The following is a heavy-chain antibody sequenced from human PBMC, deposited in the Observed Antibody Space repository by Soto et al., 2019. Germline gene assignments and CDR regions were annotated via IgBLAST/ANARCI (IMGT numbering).Heavy chain of an antibody. J-gene: IGHJ4*02. CDR2: INHSGST. CDR3: DVGGPLG. CDR1: GGSFSCYF. Sequence: SETLSLTCAVYGGSFSCYFWSWIRQPPGKGLEWIGEINHSGSTNYNPSLKSRVTISVDTSKNQFSLKLSSVPAADTAVYYSDVGGPLGWGQGTLVTVSS. V-gene: IGHV4-34*01. D-gene: IGHD3-16*01.